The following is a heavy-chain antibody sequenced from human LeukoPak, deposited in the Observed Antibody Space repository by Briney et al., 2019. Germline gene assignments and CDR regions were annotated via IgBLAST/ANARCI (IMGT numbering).Heavy chain of an antibody. V-gene: IGHV4-59*12. CDR2: IYYNGST. CDR1: GGSISSYY. Sequence: SETLSLTCTVSGGSISSYYWSWIRQPPGKGLEWIGYIYYNGSTNYNPSLKSRVTISLDTSKNQFSLKLSSETAADTAVYYCARDYSSSWPAAFDIWGQGTMVTVSS. CDR3: ARDYSSSWPAAFDI. D-gene: IGHD6-13*01. J-gene: IGHJ3*02.